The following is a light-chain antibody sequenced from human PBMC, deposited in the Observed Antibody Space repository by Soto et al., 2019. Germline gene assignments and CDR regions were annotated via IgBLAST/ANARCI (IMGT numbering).Light chain of an antibody. CDR2: NAS. CDR1: QSVSTF. V-gene: IGKV3-11*01. Sequence: EIVLTQSPGTLSLSPGERAILSCRASQSVSTFLAWFQQKPGQPPRLLIYNASNRTTGIPARFSGSGSGTDFTLTISSLEPEDFAVYYCQQRGDWPPITFGQGTRLEIK. J-gene: IGKJ5*01. CDR3: QQRGDWPPIT.